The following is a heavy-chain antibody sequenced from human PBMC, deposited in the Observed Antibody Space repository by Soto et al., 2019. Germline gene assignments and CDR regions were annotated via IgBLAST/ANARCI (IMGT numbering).Heavy chain of an antibody. CDR3: ARGTYYYDSSGYYEIYYFDY. D-gene: IGHD3-22*01. J-gene: IGHJ4*02. CDR1: GGSISSYY. Sequence: SETLSLTCTVSGGSISSYYWSWIRQPAGKGLEWIGRIYTSGSTNYNPSLKSRVTMSVDTSKNQFSLKLSSVTAADTAVHYCARGTYYYDSSGYYEIYYFDYWGQGTLVTVSS. CDR2: IYTSGST. V-gene: IGHV4-4*07.